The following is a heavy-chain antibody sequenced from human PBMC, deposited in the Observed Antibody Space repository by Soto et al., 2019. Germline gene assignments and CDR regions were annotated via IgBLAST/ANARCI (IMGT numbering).Heavy chain of an antibody. D-gene: IGHD3-9*01. Sequence: QITLKESGPTLVRPTQTLTLTCAFSGFSLSTSGVGVGWIRQPPGKALEWLAVIYWDDSKHYSPSLRSRLTITKDTYKNQVVLIMTNMDPMDTGTYYCAHKGPEDWPLDYWGQGTLVTVSS. CDR3: AHKGPEDWPLDY. CDR1: GFSLSTSGVG. CDR2: IYWDDSK. V-gene: IGHV2-5*02. J-gene: IGHJ4*02.